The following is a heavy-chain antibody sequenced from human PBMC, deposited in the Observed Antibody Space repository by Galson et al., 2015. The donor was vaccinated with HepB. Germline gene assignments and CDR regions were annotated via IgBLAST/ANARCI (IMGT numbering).Heavy chain of an antibody. CDR3: ARGAGVTETTFFSDAFDI. Sequence: SVKVSCKASGGTFSSYAISWVRQAPGQGLEWMGGIIPIFGTANYAQKFQGRVTITADGSTGTAYMELSSLRSDDTAVYYCARGAGVTETTFFSDAFDIWGQGTMVTVSS. D-gene: IGHD3-16*01. V-gene: IGHV1-69*13. CDR2: IIPIFGTA. CDR1: GGTFSSYA. J-gene: IGHJ3*02.